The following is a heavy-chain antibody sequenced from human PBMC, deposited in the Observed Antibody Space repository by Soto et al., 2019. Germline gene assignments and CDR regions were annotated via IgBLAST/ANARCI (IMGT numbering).Heavy chain of an antibody. D-gene: IGHD3-3*01. Sequence: SENLSLTCTVAAGSISSSSYCWGWIRQPPGKGLEWIGSIYYTGSTYYTPSLESRVTISVDTSKNQFSLKLSSVTAADTAVFYCVRLPGITTLRRDYWGQGTLVTVSS. CDR3: VRLPGITTLRRDY. V-gene: IGHV4-39*01. CDR2: IYYTGST. J-gene: IGHJ4*02. CDR1: AGSISSSSYC.